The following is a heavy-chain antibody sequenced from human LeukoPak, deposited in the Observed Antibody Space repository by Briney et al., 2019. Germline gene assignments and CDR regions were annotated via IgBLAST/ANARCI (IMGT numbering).Heavy chain of an antibody. CDR3: ARVGGWELHQGALGY. CDR1: GFTFSSYA. D-gene: IGHD1-26*01. V-gene: IGHV3-64*01. CDR2: ISSNGGST. J-gene: IGHJ4*02. Sequence: GGSLRLSCAASGFTFSSYAMHWVRQAPGKGLEYVSAISSNGGSTYYANSVKGRFTISRDNSKNTLYLQMGSLRAEDMAVYYCARVGGWELHQGALGYWGQGTLVTVSS.